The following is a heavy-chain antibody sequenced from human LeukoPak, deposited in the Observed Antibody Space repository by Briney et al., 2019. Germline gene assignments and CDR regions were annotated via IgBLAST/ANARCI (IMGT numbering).Heavy chain of an antibody. CDR3: ACSSPYDXFDI. Sequence: GSLRLSCAASGFTFSDYYMSWIRQPPGKGLEWIGYIYYSGSTNYNPSLKSRVTMSVDTSKNQFSLKLRSVTAADTAVYYCACSSPYDXFDIWGQGTMVTVSS. J-gene: IGHJ3*02. CDR2: IYYSGST. CDR1: GFTFSDYY. V-gene: IGHV4-59*08. D-gene: IGHD6-13*01.